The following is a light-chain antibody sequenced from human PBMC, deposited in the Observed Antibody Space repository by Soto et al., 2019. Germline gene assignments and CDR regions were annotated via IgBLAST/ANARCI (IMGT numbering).Light chain of an antibody. CDR2: KAS. V-gene: IGKV1-5*03. CDR3: QQYNSYWT. J-gene: IGKJ1*01. Sequence: DIQMTQSPSTLSASVGDRVTITCRASQSISSWLAWYEQKPGKAPKLRIYKASSLESGVPTRFSGSGSGTEFTLTISSLQPDYFATYYCQQYNSYWTFGQGTKVEIK. CDR1: QSISSW.